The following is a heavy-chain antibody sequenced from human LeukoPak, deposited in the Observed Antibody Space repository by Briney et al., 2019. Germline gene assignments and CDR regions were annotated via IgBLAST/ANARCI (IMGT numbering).Heavy chain of an antibody. CDR3: ARVIAAAGTSYFDC. V-gene: IGHV4-59*08. Sequence: SETLSLTCTVSGGSISSYYWSWIRQPPGKGLEWIGYIYYSGSTNYNPSLKSRVTISVDTSKNQFSLKLSSVTAADTAVYYCARVIAAAGTSYFDCWGQGTLVTVSS. D-gene: IGHD6-13*01. CDR2: IYYSGST. J-gene: IGHJ4*02. CDR1: GGSISSYY.